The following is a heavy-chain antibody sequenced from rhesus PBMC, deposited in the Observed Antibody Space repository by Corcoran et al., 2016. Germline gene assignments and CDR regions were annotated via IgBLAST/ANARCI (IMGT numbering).Heavy chain of an antibody. J-gene: IGHJ4*01. CDR1: GSRFTSYW. CDR2: IDPSDSDT. D-gene: IGHD1-44*02. Sequence: EVQLVQSGAEVQRPGESLQLSCKTSGSRFTSYWIRWVGPMPGKGLEWRGAIDPSDSDTRYSPSFQGQVTISADKSISTTYLQWSSLKASDSATYYCAKGGRGVFDYWGQGVLVTVSS. CDR3: AKGGRGVFDY. V-gene: IGHV5-2*01.